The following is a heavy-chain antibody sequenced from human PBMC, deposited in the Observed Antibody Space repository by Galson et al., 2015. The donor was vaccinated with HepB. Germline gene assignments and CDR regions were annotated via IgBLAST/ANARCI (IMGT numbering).Heavy chain of an antibody. V-gene: IGHV1-2*04. CDR1: GYTFTDYY. Sequence: SVKVSCKASGYTFTDYYIHWVRQAPGQGPEWLGWINPHSGGATYAQKFQHWVTMTRDTSISTVYMEVRRLRSGDTAVYYCARDIAVAGTEVHFDYWGQGTLVTVSS. J-gene: IGHJ4*02. CDR3: ARDIAVAGTEVHFDY. D-gene: IGHD6-19*01. CDR2: INPHSGGA.